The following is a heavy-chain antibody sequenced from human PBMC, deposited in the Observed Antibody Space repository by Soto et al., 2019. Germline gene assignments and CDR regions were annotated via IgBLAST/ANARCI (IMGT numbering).Heavy chain of an antibody. Sequence: QVQLVQSGAEVKKPGSSVKVSCKASGRTFSSYAISWVRQAPGQGLEWMGGIIPIFGTANYAQKCQGRVTIAADETTSTAYVELSSLRSEDTAVYYCASTYSSSASSAFDIWGQGTMVTVSS. V-gene: IGHV1-69*12. J-gene: IGHJ3*02. CDR1: GRTFSSYA. D-gene: IGHD6-13*01. CDR3: ASTYSSSASSAFDI. CDR2: IIPIFGTA.